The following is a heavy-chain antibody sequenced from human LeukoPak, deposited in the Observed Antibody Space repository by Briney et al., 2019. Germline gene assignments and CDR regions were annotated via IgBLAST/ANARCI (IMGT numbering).Heavy chain of an antibody. D-gene: IGHD5-12*01. Sequence: PSETLSLTCTVSGGSISSSSYYWSWIRQPPGKGLEWIGEINHSGSTNYNPSLKSRVTISVDTSKNQFSLKLSSVTAADTAVYYCARNSGYDRRSDYWGQGTLVTVSS. CDR3: ARNSGYDRRSDY. CDR2: INHSGST. V-gene: IGHV4-39*07. J-gene: IGHJ4*02. CDR1: GGSISSSSYY.